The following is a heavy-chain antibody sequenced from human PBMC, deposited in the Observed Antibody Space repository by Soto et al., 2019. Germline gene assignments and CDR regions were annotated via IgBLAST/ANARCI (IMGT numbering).Heavy chain of an antibody. CDR2: ISAYNGNT. Sequence: QVQLVQSGAEVKKPGASVKVSCKASGYTFTSYGISWVRQAPGQGLEWMGWISAYNGNTNYAQKLQGRVIMTTDTSTSTAYMELRSLRSDDTAVYYCARSSSGITIFGVVIHYYYMDVWGKGTTVTVSS. CDR1: GYTFTSYG. J-gene: IGHJ6*03. D-gene: IGHD3-3*01. V-gene: IGHV1-18*01. CDR3: ARSSSGITIFGVVIHYYYMDV.